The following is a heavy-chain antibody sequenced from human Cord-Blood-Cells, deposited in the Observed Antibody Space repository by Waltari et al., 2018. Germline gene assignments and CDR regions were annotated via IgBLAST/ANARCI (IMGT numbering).Heavy chain of an antibody. V-gene: IGHV1-69*01. J-gene: IGHJ2*01. Sequence: QLQLVQSGAEVKKPGSSVKVSCKASGGTFRNCAISWVRQAPGHGLEWMGGIIPIFGTANYAQKFQGRVTITADESTSTAYMELSSLRSEDTAVYYCARDRGDIVVVPAASYWYFDLWGRGTLVTVSS. D-gene: IGHD2-2*01. CDR3: ARDRGDIVVVPAASYWYFDL. CDR1: GGTFRNCA. CDR2: IIPIFGTA.